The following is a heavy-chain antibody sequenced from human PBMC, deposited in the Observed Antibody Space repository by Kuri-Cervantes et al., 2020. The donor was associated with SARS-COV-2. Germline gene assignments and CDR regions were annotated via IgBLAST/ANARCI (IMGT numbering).Heavy chain of an antibody. V-gene: IGHV3-23*01. CDR1: GFTFSSYA. Sequence: GGSLRLSCAASGFTFSSYAMSWVRQAPGKGLEWVSAISGSGGSTYYADSVKGRFTISRDNSKNTLYLQMNSLRAEDTAVYYCANLNGYCSGGSCYRGGGWFDPWGQGTLVTVSS. D-gene: IGHD2-15*01. CDR3: ANLNGYCSGGSCYRGGGWFDP. J-gene: IGHJ5*02. CDR2: ISGSGGST.